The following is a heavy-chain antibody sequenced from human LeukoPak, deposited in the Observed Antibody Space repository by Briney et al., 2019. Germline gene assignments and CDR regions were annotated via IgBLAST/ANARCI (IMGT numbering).Heavy chain of an antibody. D-gene: IGHD3-3*01. CDR2: MNPNSGNT. CDR1: GYTFASYD. V-gene: IGHV1-8*01. CDR3: ARGPAARGYYDFWSGSPHSWFDP. J-gene: IGHJ5*02. Sequence: ASVKVSCKASGYTFASYDINWVRQATGQGLEWMGWMNPNSGNTGYAQKFQGRVTMTRNTSISTAYMELSSLRSEDTAVYYCARGPAARGYYDFWSGSPHSWFDPWGQGTLVTVSS.